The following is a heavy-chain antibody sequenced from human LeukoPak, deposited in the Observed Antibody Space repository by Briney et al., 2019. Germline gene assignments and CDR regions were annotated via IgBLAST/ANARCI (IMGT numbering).Heavy chain of an antibody. CDR3: ARVRWLQLGHFDY. D-gene: IGHD5-24*01. CDR1: GGSISSSSYS. CDR2: MSYSGST. Sequence: SETLSLTCTVSGGSISSSSYSWGWIRQPPGKGLEWIASMSYSGSTYYNPSLKSRVTISVDTSRNQFSLKLSSVTAADTAVYYCARVRWLQLGHFDYWGQGSLVTVSS. J-gene: IGHJ4*02. V-gene: IGHV4-39*07.